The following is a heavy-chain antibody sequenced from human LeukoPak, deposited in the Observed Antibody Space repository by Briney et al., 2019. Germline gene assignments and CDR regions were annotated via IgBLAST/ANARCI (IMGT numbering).Heavy chain of an antibody. D-gene: IGHD3-3*01. V-gene: IGHV3-21*01. Sequence: GGSLRLSCAASGFTFSSYSMNWVRQAPGKGLEWVSSISSSSSYIYYADSVKGRFTISRDNAKNTLYLQMNSLRAEDTAVYYCARDSGGATIFGVLGYWGQGTLVTVSS. CDR2: ISSSSSYI. J-gene: IGHJ4*02. CDR1: GFTFSSYS. CDR3: ARDSGGATIFGVLGY.